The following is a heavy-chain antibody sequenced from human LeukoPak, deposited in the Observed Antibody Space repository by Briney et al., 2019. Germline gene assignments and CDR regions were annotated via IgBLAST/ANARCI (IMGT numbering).Heavy chain of an antibody. CDR3: ARENYDFWSGSIGLIDY. D-gene: IGHD3-3*01. CDR1: GFTFSSCA. Sequence: GGSLRLSCAASGFTFSSCAMSWVRQAPGKGLEWVANIKQDGSEKYYVDSVKGRFTISRDNAKNSLYLQMNSLRAEDTAVYYCARENYDFWSGSIGLIDYWGQGTLVTVSS. CDR2: IKQDGSEK. J-gene: IGHJ4*02. V-gene: IGHV3-7*01.